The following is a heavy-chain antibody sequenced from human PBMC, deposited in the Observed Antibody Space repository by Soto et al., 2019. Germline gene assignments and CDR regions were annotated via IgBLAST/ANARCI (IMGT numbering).Heavy chain of an antibody. J-gene: IGHJ4*02. CDR1: GFSFASFA. CDR3: AKWSYLDY. Sequence: DVRLAESGGGLVQPGGSLRLSCTTSGFSFASFAMTWVRQAPGKGLEWVATISGNDGKTYYADSVKGRFSISRDTSRNTLYLQMNSLRADDTAIYYCAKWSYLDYWGQGTRVTVSS. CDR2: ISGNDGKT. D-gene: IGHD3-3*01. V-gene: IGHV3-23*04.